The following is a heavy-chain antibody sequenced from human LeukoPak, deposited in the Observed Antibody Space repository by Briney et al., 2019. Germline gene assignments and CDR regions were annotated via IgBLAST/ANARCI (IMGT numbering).Heavy chain of an antibody. CDR2: ISYDGSNK. J-gene: IGHJ4*02. Sequence: GRSLRLSCAASGFTFSSYGVHWVRQAPGKGLEGVAVISYDGSNKYYEDSVKGRFTISRDNSKNTLYLQMNSLRAEDTAVYYCAKDQSSGYYYVSQIDYWGQGTLVTVSS. CDR1: GFTFSSYG. CDR3: AKDQSSGYYYVSQIDY. D-gene: IGHD3-22*01. V-gene: IGHV3-30*18.